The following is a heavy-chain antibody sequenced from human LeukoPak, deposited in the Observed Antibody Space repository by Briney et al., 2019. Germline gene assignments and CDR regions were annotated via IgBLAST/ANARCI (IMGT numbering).Heavy chain of an antibody. D-gene: IGHD3-16*01. Sequence: SETLSLTCTVSGGSISSYYWSWIRQPPGKGLEWIGYIYYSGSTYYNPSLKSRVTISVDTSKNQFSLKLSSVTAADTAVYYCARGGPEYLSDYWGQGTLVTVSS. CDR3: ARGGPEYLSDY. CDR1: GGSISSYY. V-gene: IGHV4-59*08. CDR2: IYYSGST. J-gene: IGHJ4*02.